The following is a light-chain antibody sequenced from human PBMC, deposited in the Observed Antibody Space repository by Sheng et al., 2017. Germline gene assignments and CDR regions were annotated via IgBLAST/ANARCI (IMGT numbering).Light chain of an antibody. CDR2: SAS. CDR1: QTVFTN. CDR3: QQLNSYPYT. J-gene: IGKJ2*01. V-gene: IGKV3-15*01. Sequence: EIVMTQSPATLSVSPGERATLSCRASQTVFTNLAWYQQKPGQAPRLLIYSASTRAAGIPARFGGSGSGTEFTLTISSLQPEDFATYYCQQLNSYPYTFGQGTKLEIK.